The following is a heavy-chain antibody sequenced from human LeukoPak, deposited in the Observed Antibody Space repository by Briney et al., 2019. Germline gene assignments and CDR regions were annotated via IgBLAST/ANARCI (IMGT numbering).Heavy chain of an antibody. Sequence: ASVKVSCTASGYSFTGYYMHWVRQAPGQGLEWMGWVNPNGGATNYAQKFQGRVTMTRDTSISTAYMELSRLRSDDTAVYYCARAAVTTLPYFDYWGQGTLVTVSS. CDR1: GYSFTGYY. D-gene: IGHD4-17*01. CDR2: VNPNGGAT. J-gene: IGHJ4*02. CDR3: ARAAVTTLPYFDY. V-gene: IGHV1-2*02.